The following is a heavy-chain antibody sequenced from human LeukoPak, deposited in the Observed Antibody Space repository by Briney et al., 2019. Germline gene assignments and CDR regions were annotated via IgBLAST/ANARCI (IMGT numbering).Heavy chain of an antibody. D-gene: IGHD6-6*01. CDR2: ISSGRTI. CDR1: GFTFSNYE. CDR3: ARLYSSSSGKAFDI. V-gene: IGHV3-48*03. Sequence: PGGSLRLSCVASGFTFSNYEMNWVRQAPGKGLEWVSYISSGRTIYYADSAKGRFTISRDNAKNSLYLQMNSLRAEDTAVYYCARLYSSSSGKAFDIWGQGTMVTVSS. J-gene: IGHJ3*02.